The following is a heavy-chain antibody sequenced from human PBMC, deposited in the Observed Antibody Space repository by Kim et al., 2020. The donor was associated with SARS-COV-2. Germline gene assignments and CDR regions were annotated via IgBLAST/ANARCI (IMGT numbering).Heavy chain of an antibody. CDR2: ISYDGSNK. J-gene: IGHJ4*02. D-gene: IGHD3-22*01. V-gene: IGHV3-30-3*01. CDR1: GFTFSSYA. Sequence: GGSLRLSCAASGFTFSSYAMHWVRQAPGKGLEWVAVISYDGSNKYYADSVKGRFTISRDNSKNTLYLQMNSLRAEDTAVYYCARGRITMIVVVSLGYWGQGTLVTVSP. CDR3: ARGRITMIVVVSLGY.